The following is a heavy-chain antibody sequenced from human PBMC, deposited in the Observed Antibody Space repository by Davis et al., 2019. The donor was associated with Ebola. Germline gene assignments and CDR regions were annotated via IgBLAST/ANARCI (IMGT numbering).Heavy chain of an antibody. CDR2: IISSSSTI. CDR3: ARDERGPRVGATRPFDY. J-gene: IGHJ4*02. D-gene: IGHD1-26*01. Sequence: GGSLRLSCAASGFTFSSYSMNWVRQAPGKGLEWVSYIISSSSTIYYADSVKGRFTISRDNAENSLYLQMNSLRDEDTAVYYCARDERGPRVGATRPFDYWGQGTLVTVSS. V-gene: IGHV3-48*02. CDR1: GFTFSSYS.